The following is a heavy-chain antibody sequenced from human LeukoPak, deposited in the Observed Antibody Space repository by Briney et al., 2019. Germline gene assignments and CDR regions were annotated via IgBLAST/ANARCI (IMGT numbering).Heavy chain of an antibody. Sequence: ASVKVSCKASGYTFTSYGISWVRQAPGQGLEWMGWISAYNGNTNYAQKLQGRVTMTTDTSTSTAHMELRSLRSDDTAVYYCARGTYYYDSSGYFNWFDPWGQGTLVTVSS. CDR2: ISAYNGNT. CDR3: ARGTYYYDSSGYFNWFDP. J-gene: IGHJ5*02. V-gene: IGHV1-18*01. CDR1: GYTFTSYG. D-gene: IGHD3-22*01.